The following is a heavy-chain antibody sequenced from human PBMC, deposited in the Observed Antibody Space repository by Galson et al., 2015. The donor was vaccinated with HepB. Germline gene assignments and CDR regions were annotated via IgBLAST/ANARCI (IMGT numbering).Heavy chain of an antibody. CDR1: GFTFSSYA. CDR2: ISGSGGST. CDR3: ASGTVTLDAFDI. D-gene: IGHD4-17*01. Sequence: SLRLSCAASGFTFSSYAMSWVRQAPGKGLEWVSAISGSGGSTYYADSVKGRFTISRDNSKNTLYLQMNSLRAEDTAVYYCASGTVTLDAFDIWGQGTMVTVSS. J-gene: IGHJ3*02. V-gene: IGHV3-23*01.